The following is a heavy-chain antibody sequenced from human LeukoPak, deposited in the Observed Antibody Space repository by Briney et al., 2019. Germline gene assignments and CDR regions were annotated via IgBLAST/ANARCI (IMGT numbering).Heavy chain of an antibody. V-gene: IGHV3-23*01. CDR1: GSTFSSYG. CDR3: AKDRMRYSSGWYEDYYYYMGV. D-gene: IGHD6-19*01. J-gene: IGHJ6*03. Sequence: GGSLRLSCAASGSTFSSYGMSWVREAPGKGLEWVSAISGGGGSTYYADSVKGRFTISRDNSKNTLYLQMNSLRAEDTVVYYCAKDRMRYSSGWYEDYYYYMGVWGKGTTVTVSS. CDR2: ISGGGGST.